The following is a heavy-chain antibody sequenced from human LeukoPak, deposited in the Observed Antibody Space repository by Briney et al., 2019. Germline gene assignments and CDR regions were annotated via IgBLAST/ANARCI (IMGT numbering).Heavy chain of an antibody. CDR3: ASSPRDYGDYVFDY. CDR1: GFTFSDYY. J-gene: IGHJ4*02. V-gene: IGHV3-11*01. D-gene: IGHD4-17*01. Sequence: GGSLRLSCAASGFTFSDYYTSWIRQAPGKGLEWVSYISSSGSTIYYADSVKGRFTISRDNAKNSLYLQMNSLRAEDTAVYYCASSPRDYGDYVFDYWGQGTLVTVSS. CDR2: ISSSGSTI.